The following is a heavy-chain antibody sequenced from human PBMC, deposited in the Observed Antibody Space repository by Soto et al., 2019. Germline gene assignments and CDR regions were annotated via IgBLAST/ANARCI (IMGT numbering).Heavy chain of an antibody. V-gene: IGHV5-51*01. J-gene: IGHJ1*01. CDR1: GYRFTTNW. D-gene: IGHD6-13*01. CDR3: ARHSGVAEDGSD. CDR2: IYPGDSDT. Sequence: PGESLKISCKGSGYRFTTNWIGWVRQMPGKGLEWMGVIYPGDSDTRYSPSFQGQVAISADKSINTAYLQWSSLKASDTAMHYCARHSGVAEDGSDWGQGTLVTVSS.